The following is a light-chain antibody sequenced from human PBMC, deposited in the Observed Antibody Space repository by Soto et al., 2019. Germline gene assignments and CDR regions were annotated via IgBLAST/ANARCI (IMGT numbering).Light chain of an antibody. Sequence: AIQMTQSPSSLSASVGDSVTITCRASQGIGNDLGWYQQRPGRTPKLLVYAASTLHSGVPSRFRGSGSGTDFTLTISSLQPEDFATYYCLQDYNYPYTFGQGTKLDIK. CDR2: AAS. V-gene: IGKV1-6*01. CDR1: QGIGND. CDR3: LQDYNYPYT. J-gene: IGKJ2*01.